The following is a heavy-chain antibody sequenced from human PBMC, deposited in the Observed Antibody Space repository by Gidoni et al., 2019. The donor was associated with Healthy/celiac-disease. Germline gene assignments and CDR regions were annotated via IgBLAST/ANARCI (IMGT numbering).Heavy chain of an antibody. D-gene: IGHD1-1*01. V-gene: IGHV3-23*01. CDR1: GFTFSSYA. CDR2: ISGSGGST. J-gene: IGHJ6*02. Sequence: EVQLLESGGGLLQPGGSLRHSCAASGFTFSSYAMSWVRQAPGKGLEGVSAISGSGGSTYYADSVKGRFTISRDNSKNTLYLQMNSLRAEDTAVYYCATTHNRYGMDVWGQGTTVTVSS. CDR3: ATTHNRYGMDV.